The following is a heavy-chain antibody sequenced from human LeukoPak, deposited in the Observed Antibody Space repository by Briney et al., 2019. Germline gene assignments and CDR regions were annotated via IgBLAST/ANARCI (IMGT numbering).Heavy chain of an antibody. CDR2: INHSGST. CDR3: ARGSPNNDYGDYGFEY. CDR1: GGSFSGYY. J-gene: IGHJ4*02. D-gene: IGHD4-17*01. V-gene: IGHV4-34*01. Sequence: SETLSLTCAVYGGSFSGYYWSWIRQPPGKGLEWIGEINHSGSTNYNPSLKSRVTISVDTSKNQFSLKLSSVTAADTAVYYCARGSPNNDYGDYGFEYRGQGNL.